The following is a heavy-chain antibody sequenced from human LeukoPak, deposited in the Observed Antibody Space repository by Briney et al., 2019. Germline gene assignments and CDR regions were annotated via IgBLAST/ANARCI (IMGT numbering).Heavy chain of an antibody. J-gene: IGHJ4*02. V-gene: IGHV4-34*01. CDR3: VTYYYGSSAPKRNY. CDR1: GGSFSDYF. CDR2: ISHSGST. Sequence: SETLSLTCAVYGGSFSDYFWSWIRQPPGKGLEWIGEISHSGSTTYNPSLRSRVTISGDTSKKQFSLKLSSVTAADTAVYYCVTYYYGSSAPKRNYWGQGILVTVSS. D-gene: IGHD3-22*01.